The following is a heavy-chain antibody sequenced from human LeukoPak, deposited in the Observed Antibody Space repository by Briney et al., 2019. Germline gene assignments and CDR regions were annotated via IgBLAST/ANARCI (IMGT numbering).Heavy chain of an antibody. D-gene: IGHD1-14*01. CDR1: GGSFSNYY. Sequence: PSETLSLTCTVSGGSFSNYYWSLIRQPAGEGLELIGRIYTSGSTNYNPSVKSRVTMSVDTSNNQFSLKLTSVTAADAAVYYCARQPPQYYGMDVWGQGTTVTVSS. V-gene: IGHV4-4*07. CDR2: IYTSGST. CDR3: ARQPPQYYGMDV. J-gene: IGHJ6*02.